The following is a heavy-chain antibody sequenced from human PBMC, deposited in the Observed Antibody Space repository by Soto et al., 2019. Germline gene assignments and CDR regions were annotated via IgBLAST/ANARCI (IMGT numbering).Heavy chain of an antibody. D-gene: IGHD2-2*01. CDR1: GDSISRSY. V-gene: IGHV4-59*12. Sequence: SETLSLTCTVSGDSISRSYWSWIRQSPGKGLEWIGHIYDSGDTDYNPSLKSRVTISVDTSKNRFSLKLRSVTAADTAIYYCARVSRHVVPADYNWFDPWGPGTLVTVSS. J-gene: IGHJ5*02. CDR2: IYDSGDT. CDR3: ARVSRHVVPADYNWFDP.